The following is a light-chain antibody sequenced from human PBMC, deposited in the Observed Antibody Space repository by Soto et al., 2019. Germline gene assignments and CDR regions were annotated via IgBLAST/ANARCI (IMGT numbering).Light chain of an antibody. J-gene: IGLJ1*01. Sequence: QSVLTQPASVSGSPGQSITISCTRTSRDVGGYNYVSWYQQHPGKAPKLMIYDVSNRPSGVSNRFSGSKSGNTASLTISGLQAEDEADYYCSSYTSSSTLYVFGTGTKVTVL. V-gene: IGLV2-14*01. CDR3: SSYTSSSTLYV. CDR1: SRDVGGYNY. CDR2: DVS.